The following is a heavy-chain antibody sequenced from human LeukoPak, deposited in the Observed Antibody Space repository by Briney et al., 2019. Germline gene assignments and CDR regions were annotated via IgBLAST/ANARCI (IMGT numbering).Heavy chain of an antibody. CDR3: ARGRDITTVVVEYYFDY. CDR1: GYTFISYY. J-gene: IGHJ4*02. V-gene: IGHV1-46*01. CDR2: INPSGGST. Sequence: ASVKVSCKASGYTFISYYMHWVRQAPGQGLEWMGIINPSGGSTSYAQKFQGRVTMTRDTSTSTVYMELSSPRSEDTAVYYCARGRDITTVVVEYYFDYWGQGTLVTVSS. D-gene: IGHD3-10*01.